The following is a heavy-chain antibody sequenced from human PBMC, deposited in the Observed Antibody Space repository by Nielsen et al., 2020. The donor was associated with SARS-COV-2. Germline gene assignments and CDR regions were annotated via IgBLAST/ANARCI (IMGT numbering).Heavy chain of an antibody. CDR2: ISGSGGST. CDR3: ASPEGYYAPFDY. V-gene: IGHV3-23*01. D-gene: IGHD3-10*01. Sequence: LKISCAASGFTFSSYAMSWVRQAPGKGLEWVSAISGSGGSTYYADSVKGRFTISRDNSKNTLYLQMNSLRAEDTAVYYCASPEGYYAPFDYWGQGTLVTVSS. J-gene: IGHJ4*02. CDR1: GFTFSSYA.